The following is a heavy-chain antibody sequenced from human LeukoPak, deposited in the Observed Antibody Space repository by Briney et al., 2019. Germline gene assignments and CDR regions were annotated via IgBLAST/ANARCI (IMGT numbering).Heavy chain of an antibody. CDR1: GHIFTSYG. J-gene: IGHJ4*02. D-gene: IGHD3-22*01. CDR3: ARDQRDSSGYHFDY. Sequence: GASVKVSCQAYGHIFTSYGISWVRQAPGQGLEWMGWISARNEDTNYAQKVQGRVTMTTDTSTSTAYMELRSLRSDDTAVYYCARDQRDSSGYHFDYWGQGTLVTVSS. V-gene: IGHV1-18*01. CDR2: ISARNEDT.